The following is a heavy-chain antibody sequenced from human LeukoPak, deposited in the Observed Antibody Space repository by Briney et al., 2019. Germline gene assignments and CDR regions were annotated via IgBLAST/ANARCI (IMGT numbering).Heavy chain of an antibody. Sequence: SETLSLTCTVSGGSISSSSYYWGWIRQPPGKGLEWIGSIYYSGSTYYNPSLKSRVTISVDTSKNQFSLKLSSVTAADTAVYYCARRKAAAGRGLDYWGQGTLVTVSS. V-gene: IGHV4-39*07. J-gene: IGHJ4*02. CDR2: IYYSGST. D-gene: IGHD6-13*01. CDR1: GGSISSSSYY. CDR3: ARRKAAAGRGLDY.